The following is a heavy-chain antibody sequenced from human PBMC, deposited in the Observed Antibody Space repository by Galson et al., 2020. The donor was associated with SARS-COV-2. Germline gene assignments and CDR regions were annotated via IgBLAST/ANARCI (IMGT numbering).Heavy chain of an antibody. Sequence: GGSLRLPCAASGFTFSNYVMHWVRQAPGKGPEWVAVISSDGRNSVHADTLKARFTISRDNSKSTLYLHMNSLRAEDTAVYYCARGGEWLLADDFDFWCQGALGAVCS. CDR2: ISSDGRNS. J-gene: IGHJ4*02. V-gene: IGHV3-30*04. CDR3: ARGGEWLLADDFDF. D-gene: IGHD3-3*01. CDR1: GFTFSNYV.